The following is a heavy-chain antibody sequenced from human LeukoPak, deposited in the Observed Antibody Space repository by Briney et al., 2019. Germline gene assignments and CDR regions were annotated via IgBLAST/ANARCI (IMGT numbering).Heavy chain of an antibody. CDR3: ARGIVVVVAATPYYYYYGMDV. Sequence: SVKVSCKASGYTFTGYYMHWVRQAPGQGLEWMGGIIPIFGTANYAQKFQGRVTITADESTSTAYMELSSLRSEDTAVYYCARGIVVVVAATPYYYYYGMDVWGQGTTVTVSS. V-gene: IGHV1-69*13. CDR1: GYTFTGYY. CDR2: IIPIFGTA. D-gene: IGHD2-15*01. J-gene: IGHJ6*02.